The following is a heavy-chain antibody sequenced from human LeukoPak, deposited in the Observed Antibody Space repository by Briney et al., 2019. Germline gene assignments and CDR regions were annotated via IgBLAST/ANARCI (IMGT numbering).Heavy chain of an antibody. V-gene: IGHV3-21*01. J-gene: IGHJ6*03. CDR1: GFTVSSYS. D-gene: IGHD6-13*01. CDR2: ISSSSSYI. Sequence: GGSLRLSCAASGFTVSSYSMNWVRQAPGKGLEWVSSISSSSSYIYYADSVKGRFTISRDNAKNSLYLQMNSLRAEDTAVYYCARDSSSSWYYYYYMDVWGKGTTVTVSS. CDR3: ARDSSSSWYYYYYMDV.